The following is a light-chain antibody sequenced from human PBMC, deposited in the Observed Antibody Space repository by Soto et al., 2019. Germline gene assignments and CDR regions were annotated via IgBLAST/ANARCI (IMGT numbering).Light chain of an antibody. CDR2: DVS. CDR3: QQYHNYPRT. J-gene: IGKJ1*01. CDR1: QSINAW. V-gene: IGKV1-5*01. Sequence: GDRVTITCRASQSINAWLAWYQQKPGKAPKLLIYDVSTLDSGVPSRCSCSASGTECTLPISDLQPDDVSTDSCQQYHNYPRTFGQGTKVDIK.